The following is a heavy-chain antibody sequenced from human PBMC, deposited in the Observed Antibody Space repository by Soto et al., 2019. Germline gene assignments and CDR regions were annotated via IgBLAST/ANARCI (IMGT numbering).Heavy chain of an antibody. V-gene: IGHV1-69*01. CDR3: ARASAFAWNDYGGFDY. CDR1: GGTFSSYA. Sequence: QVQLVQSGAEVKKPGSSVKGSCKASGGTFSSYAISWVRQAPGQGLEWMVGIIPIFGTAPYAQKFQGRVTITAEESAGTAYMARSSLRSEATAVYYCARASAFAWNDYGGFDYWGKGTLFTVSS. CDR2: IIPIFGTA. D-gene: IGHD1-1*01. J-gene: IGHJ4*02.